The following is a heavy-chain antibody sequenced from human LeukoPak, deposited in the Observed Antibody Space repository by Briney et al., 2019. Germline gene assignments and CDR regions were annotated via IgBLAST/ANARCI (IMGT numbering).Heavy chain of an antibody. Sequence: PSETLSLTCTVYGGSFSGFYWSWIRQPPGKGLESIGEINHSGSTSYHPSLKSRVSISLDTSKNHVSLNLYSLTAADTAVYYCARGPYRSAMRGAYESWGQGTLVTVSS. D-gene: IGHD3-10*01. CDR3: ARGPYRSAMRGAYES. CDR2: INHSGST. J-gene: IGHJ5*02. CDR1: GGSFSGFY. V-gene: IGHV4-34*01.